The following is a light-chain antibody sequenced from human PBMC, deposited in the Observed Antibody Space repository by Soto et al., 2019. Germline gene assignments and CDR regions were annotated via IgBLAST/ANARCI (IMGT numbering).Light chain of an antibody. Sequence: QSALPQPASVSGSPGQSITLSFTGTSSDVGGYTSVCWHQQHPGKVPQLIIYEVSTRPSGVSGRFSASKSGNRASLTISGLQADDEADYYCSSITSKNTWVFGGGTELTVL. V-gene: IGLV2-14*01. J-gene: IGLJ3*02. CDR2: EVS. CDR3: SSITSKNTWV. CDR1: SSDVGGYTS.